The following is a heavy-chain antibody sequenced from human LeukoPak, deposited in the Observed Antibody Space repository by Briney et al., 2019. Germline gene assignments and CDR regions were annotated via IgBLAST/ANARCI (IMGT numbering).Heavy chain of an antibody. CDR1: GGPISSYY. Sequence: SETLSLTCTVSGGPISSYYWSWIRQPPGKGLEWIGYIYYSGSTYYNPSLKSRLTISVDTSKNQFSLKMSSVTAADTAVYFCARQLYVSGSYYAPMDVWGKGTTVTISS. CDR3: ARQLYVSGSYYAPMDV. J-gene: IGHJ6*03. D-gene: IGHD3-10*01. V-gene: IGHV4-59*08. CDR2: IYYSGST.